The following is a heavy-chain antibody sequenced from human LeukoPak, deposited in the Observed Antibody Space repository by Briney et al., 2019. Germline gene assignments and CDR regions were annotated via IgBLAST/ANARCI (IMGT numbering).Heavy chain of an antibody. CDR3: ARGRLRIAYYFDY. D-gene: IGHD4-17*01. J-gene: IGHJ4*02. Sequence: NPSQTLSLTCTVSGDSISSGDYYWTWIRQHPGKGLQWIGYTHYSRSTYYNPSLESRLTMSVDTSKNQFSLKVSSVTAADTAVYYCARGRLRIAYYFDYWGQGTLVTVSS. V-gene: IGHV4-31*03. CDR1: GDSISSGDYY. CDR2: THYSRST.